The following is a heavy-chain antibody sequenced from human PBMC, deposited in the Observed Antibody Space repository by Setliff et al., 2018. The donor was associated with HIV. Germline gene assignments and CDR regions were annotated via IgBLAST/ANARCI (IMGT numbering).Heavy chain of an antibody. CDR3: ARAVIAVGAYYFDH. Sequence: SVKVSCKASGGTFSSYAINWVRQAPGQGLEWMGRIIPIFGTANYAQKFQDRVTITADKSTSTAYMGLSSLRSDDTAVYYCARAVIAVGAYYFDHWGQGTLVTVS. J-gene: IGHJ4*02. V-gene: IGHV1-69*06. CDR1: GGTFSSYA. CDR2: IIPIFGTA. D-gene: IGHD6-19*01.